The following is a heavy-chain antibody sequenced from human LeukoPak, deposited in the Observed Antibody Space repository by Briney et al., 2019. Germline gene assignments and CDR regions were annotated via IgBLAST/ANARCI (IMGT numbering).Heavy chain of an antibody. J-gene: IGHJ4*02. D-gene: IGHD3-10*01. V-gene: IGHV1-2*02. CDR2: INLDRRIT. Sequence: ASVKVSCKASGFTFTAYHLHWVRQAPGQGLEWMGSINLDRRITHYAAKFQGRVTMTWDTSITTGYMDLTRLNSDDTALYFCAKEATGSGGFDYRGQGTLVTVSA. CDR3: AKEATGSGGFDY. CDR1: GFTFTAYH.